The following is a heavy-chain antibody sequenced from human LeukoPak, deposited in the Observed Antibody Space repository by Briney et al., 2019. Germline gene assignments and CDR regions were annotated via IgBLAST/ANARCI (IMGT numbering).Heavy chain of an antibody. CDR1: GYTFTSYG. V-gene: IGHV1-46*01. CDR2: INPSGGST. J-gene: IGHJ6*03. Sequence: ASVKVSCKASGYTFTSYGISWVRQAPGQGLEWMGIINPSGGSTSYAQKFQGRVTMTRDTSTSTVYMELSSLRSEDTAVYYCARDGGYCSSTSCYNWGNYYYYYYMDVWGKGTTVTVSS. CDR3: ARDGGYCSSTSCYNWGNYYYYYYMDV. D-gene: IGHD2-2*02.